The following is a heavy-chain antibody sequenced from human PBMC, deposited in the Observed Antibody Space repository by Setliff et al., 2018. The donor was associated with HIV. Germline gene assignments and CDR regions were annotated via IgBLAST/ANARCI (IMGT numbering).Heavy chain of an antibody. CDR2: IQSDGSNK. Sequence: GGSLRLSCAASGFSFSTYGMHWVRQTPGKGLEWVAFIQSDGSNKYYGDSVKGRFTISRDNAKNTLYLQMNSLRAEDTGIYYCHSGFDSEEQSYFDYWGQGTLVTVSS. V-gene: IGHV3-30*02. J-gene: IGHJ4*02. D-gene: IGHD5-12*01. CDR3: HSGFDSEEQSYFDY. CDR1: GFSFSTYG.